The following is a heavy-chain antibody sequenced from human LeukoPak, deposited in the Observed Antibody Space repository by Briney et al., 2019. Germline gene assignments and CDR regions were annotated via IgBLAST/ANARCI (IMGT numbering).Heavy chain of an antibody. CDR2: INWNGGST. J-gene: IGHJ5*02. CDR1: GFTFDDYG. V-gene: IGHV3-20*01. D-gene: IGHD3-9*01. CDR3: ARDGYDILTGSQGWFDP. Sequence: PGGSLRLSCAASGFTFDDYGMSWVRQAPGKGLEWVSGINWNGGSTGYAGSVKGRFTISRDNAKNSLYLQMNSLRAEDTALYHCARDGYDILTGSQGWFDPWGQGTLVTVSS.